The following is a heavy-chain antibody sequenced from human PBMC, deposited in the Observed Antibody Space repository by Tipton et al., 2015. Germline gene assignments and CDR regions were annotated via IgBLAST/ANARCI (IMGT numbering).Heavy chain of an antibody. CDR1: GGSVSSGSYY. D-gene: IGHD5-24*01. Sequence: TLSLTCSVSGGSVSSGSYYWSWIRQPPGKGLEWIGYISYTETSLYNPSLKSRVTISVDTSKNEFSLKLSSVTAADTAVYYCARDLEHGMDVWGQGTTVTVSS. CDR2: ISYTETS. CDR3: ARDLEHGMDV. J-gene: IGHJ6*02. V-gene: IGHV4-61*01.